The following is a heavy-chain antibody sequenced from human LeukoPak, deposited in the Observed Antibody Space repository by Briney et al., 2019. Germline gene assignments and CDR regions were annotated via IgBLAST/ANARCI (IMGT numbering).Heavy chain of an antibody. CDR1: GFTFSSYA. D-gene: IGHD3-10*01. CDR2: LSGSGGST. CDR3: AKPPAMVRGVGEFDP. V-gene: IGHV3-23*01. J-gene: IGHJ5*02. Sequence: GGSLRLSCAASGFTFSSYAMTWVRPAPGKGLQWVSALSGSGGSTYYAASVKGRFTISRDNSKTTLYLQMNSLRAEDTAVYYCAKPPAMVRGVGEFDPWGQGTLVTVSS.